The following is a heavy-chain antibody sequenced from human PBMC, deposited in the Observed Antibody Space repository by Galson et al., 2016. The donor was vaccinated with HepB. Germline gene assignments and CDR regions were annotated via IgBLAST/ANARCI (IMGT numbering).Heavy chain of an antibody. D-gene: IGHD1-26*01. J-gene: IGHJ4*02. CDR2: IWYDGSNK. Sequence: RLSCAASGFTFSSSGMCWVRQAPGKGLEWMAVIWYDGSNKYYADSVKGRFTISRDNSKNTLYLQMNSLRAEDTAVYYCARDSGAPLGAPLDYWGQGTLVTVSS. CDR3: ARDSGAPLGAPLDY. V-gene: IGHV3-33*07. CDR1: GFTFSSSG.